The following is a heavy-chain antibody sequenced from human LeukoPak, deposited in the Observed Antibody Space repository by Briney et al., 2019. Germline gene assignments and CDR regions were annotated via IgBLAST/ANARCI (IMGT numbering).Heavy chain of an antibody. J-gene: IGHJ3*02. CDR2: MYTRGTT. CDR1: GGSISSYY. D-gene: IGHD3-16*01. V-gene: IGHV4-4*07. CDR3: ARVTRRLDSFDI. Sequence: SETLSLTCNVSGGSISSYYWSWIRQPAGKGLEWIGRMYTRGTTNYNPSLKSRVTMSADTSKNQLSLRLSSVTAADTAVYYCARVTRRLDSFDIWGQGTMVTVSS.